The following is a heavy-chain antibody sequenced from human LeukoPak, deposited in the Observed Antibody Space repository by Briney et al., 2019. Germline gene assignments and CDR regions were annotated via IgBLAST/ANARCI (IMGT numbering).Heavy chain of an antibody. CDR2: IYFSGSV. Sequence: SETLSLTCTVSGDITHYWGWIRQPPGKGLECIGSIYFSGSVYYNPSLGSRVTISLDTSKKQLSLKLNSVTAADTAIYYCAKHNGGGIVSYVAPGPPDYFDHWGQGALVTASS. CDR3: AKHNGGGIVSYVAPGPPDYFDH. J-gene: IGHJ4*02. V-gene: IGHV4-39*01. CDR1: GDITHY. D-gene: IGHD2-21*01.